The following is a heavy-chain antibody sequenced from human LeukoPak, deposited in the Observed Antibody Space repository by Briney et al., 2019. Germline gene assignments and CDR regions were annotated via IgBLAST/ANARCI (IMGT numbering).Heavy chain of an antibody. CDR1: GGSFSDAS. J-gene: IGHJ6*03. V-gene: IGHV4-34*01. CDR3: ARVFRLAWVNWGVNYYYYYMDV. CDR2: INHSGST. Sequence: SETLSLTCAVYGGSFSDASWSWIRQSPGKGLEWIGEINHSGSTNYKPSFKSRVTISVDTSKNQFSLTLNSVTAADTAVYYCARVFRLAWVNWGVNYYYYYMDVWGKGTTVTVSS. D-gene: IGHD2-8*01.